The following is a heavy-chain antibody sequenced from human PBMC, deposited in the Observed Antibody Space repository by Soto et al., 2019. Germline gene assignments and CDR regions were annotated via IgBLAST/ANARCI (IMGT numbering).Heavy chain of an antibody. CDR1: GFTFSSYA. D-gene: IGHD3-9*01. CDR3: AKGVTGYYRDWFDP. Sequence: GGCLRLACSAAGFTFSSYAMSWVRQAPGKGLEWVSAISGSGGSTYYADSVKGRFTISRDNSKNTLYLQMNSLRAEDTAVYYCAKGVTGYYRDWFDPWGQGTLVTVSS. V-gene: IGHV3-23*01. CDR2: ISGSGGST. J-gene: IGHJ5*02.